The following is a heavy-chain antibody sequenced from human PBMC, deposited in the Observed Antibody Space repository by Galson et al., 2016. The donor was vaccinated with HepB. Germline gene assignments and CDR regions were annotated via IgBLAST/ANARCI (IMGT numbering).Heavy chain of an antibody. Sequence: SLSLSCAASGCTFSSSGMTWVRQAPGKGLEDVSSISMSGGSSDYAESVKGRFTISRDNSRSTLFLLMHSLRAEDTCVYYCVRGSTAPDVWGKGTTVTVSS. D-gene: IGHD3-16*01. V-gene: IGHV3-23*01. J-gene: IGHJ6*04. CDR2: ISMSGGSS. CDR1: GCTFSSSG. CDR3: VRGSTAPDV.